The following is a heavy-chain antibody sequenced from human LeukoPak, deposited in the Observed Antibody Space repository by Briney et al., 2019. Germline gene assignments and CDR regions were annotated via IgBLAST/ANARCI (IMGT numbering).Heavy chain of an antibody. CDR2: INGSGGST. CDR1: RFTFSSYA. V-gene: IGHV3-23*01. Sequence: GRSLRLSCAASRFTFSSYAMSWVRHAAGKGLEWVSAINGSGGSTYYAASVKGRFTISRDNSRNTLYLQMNILRAEDTAVYYCAKDRLGGSGSYAYWGQGDLVTASS. D-gene: IGHD3-10*01. J-gene: IGHJ4*02. CDR3: AKDRLGGSGSYAY.